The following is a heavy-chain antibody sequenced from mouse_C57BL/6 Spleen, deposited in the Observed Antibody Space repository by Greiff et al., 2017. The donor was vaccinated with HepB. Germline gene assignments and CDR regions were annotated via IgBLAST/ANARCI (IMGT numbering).Heavy chain of an antibody. CDR1: GYTFTSYW. Sequence: VQLQQSGAELAKPGASVKLSCKASGYTFTSYWMHWVKQRPGQGLEWIGYINPSSGYTKYNQKFKDKATLTADKSSSTAYMQLSSLTYEDSAVYYCASYYGSSWDAMDYSGQGTSVTVSS. CDR3: ASYYGSSWDAMDY. V-gene: IGHV1-7*01. CDR2: INPSSGYT. D-gene: IGHD1-1*01. J-gene: IGHJ4*01.